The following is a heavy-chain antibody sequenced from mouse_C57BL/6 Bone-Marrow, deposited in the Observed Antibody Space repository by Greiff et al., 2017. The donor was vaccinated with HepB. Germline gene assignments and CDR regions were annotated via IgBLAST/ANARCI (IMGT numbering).Heavy chain of an antibody. V-gene: IGHV5-12*01. J-gene: IGHJ1*03. CDR3: ARQSWDYYGSSYGYFDV. CDR2: ISNGGGST. CDR1: GFTFSDYY. Sequence: EVNVVESGGGLVQPGGSLKLSCAASGFTFSDYYMYWVRQTPEKRLEWVAYISNGGGSTYYPDTVKGRFTISRDNAKNTLYLQMSRLKSEDTAMYYCARQSWDYYGSSYGYFDVWGTGTTVTVSS. D-gene: IGHD1-1*01.